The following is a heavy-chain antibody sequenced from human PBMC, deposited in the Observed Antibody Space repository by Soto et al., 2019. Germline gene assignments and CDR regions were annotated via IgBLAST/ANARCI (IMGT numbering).Heavy chain of an antibody. Sequence: ESLKMSFQGSGYSFASYRLGWVRQMPGKYLDWMGIIYPCDSDSRYSPSFQGQVTISADKSLRTAYRQWTSLKASDTALYYGARTRSFRLGFYYDGMDVWEQGTTVTVSS. D-gene: IGHD6-6*01. V-gene: IGHV5-51*01. CDR3: ARTRSFRLGFYYDGMDV. CDR2: IYPCDSDS. CDR1: GYSFASYR. J-gene: IGHJ6*01.